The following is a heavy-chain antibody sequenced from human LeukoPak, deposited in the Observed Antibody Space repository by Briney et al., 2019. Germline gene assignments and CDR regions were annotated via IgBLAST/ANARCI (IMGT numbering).Heavy chain of an antibody. CDR1: GYSISSGYY. V-gene: IGHV4-38-2*02. CDR3: ARTMPLGLDHHYSHLDV. J-gene: IGHJ6*03. Sequence: SETLSLTCTVSGYSISSGYYWGWIRQPPGKGLEWIGSIYHSGCTYYNPSLKSRVTISVDTSKNQFSLKLSSVTAADTAVYYCARTMPLGLDHHYSHLDVWGKGTTVTVSS. D-gene: IGHD3-16*01. CDR2: IYHSGCT.